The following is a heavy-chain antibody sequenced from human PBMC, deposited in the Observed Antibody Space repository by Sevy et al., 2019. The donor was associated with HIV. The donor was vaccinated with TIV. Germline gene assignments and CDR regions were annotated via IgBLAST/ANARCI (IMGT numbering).Heavy chain of an antibody. D-gene: IGHD6-19*01. V-gene: IGHV3-49*04. Sequence: GGSLRLSCTASGFTFSDYAMSWVRQAPGKGLEWVGFIKTKTYGGTTEYAASVKGRLIISREDSKNIAYLQMNSLKTEDTAVYYCTRDLYGSGWFYFDYWGQGTLVTVSS. CDR1: GFTFSDYA. CDR3: TRDLYGSGWFYFDY. J-gene: IGHJ4*02. CDR2: IKTKTYGGTT.